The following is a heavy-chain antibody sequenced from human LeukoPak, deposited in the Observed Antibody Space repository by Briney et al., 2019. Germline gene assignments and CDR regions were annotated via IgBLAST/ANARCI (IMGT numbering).Heavy chain of an antibody. CDR1: GYPFTSYG. V-gene: IGHV1-18*01. Sequence: ASVKVSCKASGYPFTSYGITWVRQAPGQGLEWMGRISAYNGHTNYAQNLQGRVTMTTDTSTATAYMELRSLRSYDTAVYYCARQRYRSTQWLVDPTDYWGQGTLVSISS. D-gene: IGHD6-19*01. CDR3: ARQRYRSTQWLVDPTDY. CDR2: ISAYNGHT. J-gene: IGHJ4*02.